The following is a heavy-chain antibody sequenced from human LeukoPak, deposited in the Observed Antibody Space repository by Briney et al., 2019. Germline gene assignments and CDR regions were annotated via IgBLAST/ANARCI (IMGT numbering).Heavy chain of an antibody. J-gene: IGHJ4*02. D-gene: IGHD3-9*01. CDR3: TASQRNYDILTGTYYFDY. CDR2: IRSKANSYAT. CDR1: GFTFSGSA. V-gene: IGHV3-73*01. Sequence: PGGSLRLSCAASGFTFSGSAMHWVRQASGKGLEWVGRIRSKANSYATAYAASVKGRFTISRDDSKNTAYLQMNSLKTEDTAVYYCTASQRNYDILTGTYYFDYWGQGTLVTVSS.